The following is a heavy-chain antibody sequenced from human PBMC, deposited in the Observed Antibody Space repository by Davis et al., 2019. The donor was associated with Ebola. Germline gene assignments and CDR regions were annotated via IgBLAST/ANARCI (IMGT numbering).Heavy chain of an antibody. CDR3: ARDLGSSSWGVDYYYMDV. CDR1: GGSIITHY. CDR2: IYMDGST. J-gene: IGHJ6*03. D-gene: IGHD6-13*01. Sequence: PSETLSLTCTVSGGSIITHYWTWIRQPAGKGLQWIGRIYMDGSTNYNPSLKSRVTMSVDTSKKQFSLKLTSVTAADTAVYYCARDLGSSSWGVDYYYMDVWGKGTTVTVSS. V-gene: IGHV4-4*07.